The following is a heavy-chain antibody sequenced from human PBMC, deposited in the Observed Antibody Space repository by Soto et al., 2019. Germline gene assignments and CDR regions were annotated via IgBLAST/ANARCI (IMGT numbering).Heavy chain of an antibody. CDR2: IYPGDSDT. D-gene: IGHD2-2*01. CDR1: GYSFTSYW. Sequence: GESLKISCKGSGYSFTSYWIGWVRQMPGKGMEWMGIIYPGDSDTRYSPSFQGQVTISADKSISTAYLQWSSLKASDTAMYYCARHAGYCSSTSCPYYYYGMDVWGQGTTVTVSS. V-gene: IGHV5-51*01. J-gene: IGHJ6*02. CDR3: ARHAGYCSSTSCPYYYYGMDV.